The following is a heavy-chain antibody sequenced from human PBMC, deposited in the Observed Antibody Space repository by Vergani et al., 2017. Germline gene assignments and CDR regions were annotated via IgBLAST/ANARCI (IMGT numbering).Heavy chain of an antibody. CDR3: ATNSCSTPGCQIGYFRE. CDR1: GFTSSYYG. J-gene: IGHJ1*01. D-gene: IGHD2-2*01. V-gene: IGHV3-30*03. Sequence: QVHLVESGGGVVQPGRSLRLSCVVSGFTSSYYGMHWVRQAPGKGLEWVAVISYDGTQKYYAESVKGRFTISRDNSKSTLYLQMNSLRTEDTAVYYCATNSCSTPGCQIGYFREWGQGTLVTVSS. CDR2: ISYDGTQK.